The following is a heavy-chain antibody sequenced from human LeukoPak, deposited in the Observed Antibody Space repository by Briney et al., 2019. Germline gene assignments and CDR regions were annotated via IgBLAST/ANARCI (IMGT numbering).Heavy chain of an antibody. CDR1: GGSISNYY. D-gene: IGHD3-22*01. J-gene: IGHJ2*01. CDR2: IFYTGST. CDR3: ARLEYYDSSARYWYFDL. Sequence: SETLSLTCTVSGGSISNYYWSWLRQTPGKGLELIGYIFYTGSTNYNPSLKSRVTISVDTSKNQFSLKLSSVTAADTAVYYCARLEYYDSSARYWYFDLWGRGTLVTVSS. V-gene: IGHV4-59*08.